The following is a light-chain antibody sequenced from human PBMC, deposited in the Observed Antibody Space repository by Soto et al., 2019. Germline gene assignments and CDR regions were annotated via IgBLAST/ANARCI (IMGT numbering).Light chain of an antibody. J-gene: IGKJ2*01. CDR3: QQYGGSSPSYT. CDR2: RAS. CDR1: QSITTSF. Sequence: EIVLTQPPGTLSLSPGERATLSCRASQSITTSFLAWYQQKPGQAPRLLIYRASTRVTGIPDRFSGSGSRTDFTLTISRLEPEDFAVYYCQQYGGSSPSYTFGQGTNVEIK. V-gene: IGKV3-20*01.